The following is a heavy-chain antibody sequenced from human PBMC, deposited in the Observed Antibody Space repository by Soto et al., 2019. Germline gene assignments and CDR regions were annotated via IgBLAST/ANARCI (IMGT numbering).Heavy chain of an antibody. Sequence: EVQLLESGGGLVQPGGSLRLSCAASGFTFSSYGMSWVRQAPGKGLEWVSAISGSGSTTYYPDSVKGRFTISRDNSKNTLYLQMNRLRAEDTAVYYCAKDREAVTIPYCSGGTCRPVGWFDPWGQGTLVTVSS. CDR3: AKDREAVTIPYCSGGTCRPVGWFDP. D-gene: IGHD2-15*01. J-gene: IGHJ5*02. CDR1: GFTFSSYG. V-gene: IGHV3-23*01. CDR2: ISGSGSTT.